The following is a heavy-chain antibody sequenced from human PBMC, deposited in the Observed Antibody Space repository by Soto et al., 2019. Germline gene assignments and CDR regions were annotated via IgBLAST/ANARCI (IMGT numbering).Heavy chain of an antibody. D-gene: IGHD5-12*01. CDR1: GYTFTSYD. CDR3: ARAGDSGYDYGEGGYDGMDV. J-gene: IGHJ6*02. Sequence: QVQLVQSGAEVKKPGASVKVSCKASGYTFTSYDINWVRQATGQGLEWMGWMNPNSGNTGYAQKFQGRFTLTRNTTISTAYMELSSLRSEDTAVYYCARAGDSGYDYGEGGYDGMDVWGQGTTVTVSS. V-gene: IGHV1-8*01. CDR2: MNPNSGNT.